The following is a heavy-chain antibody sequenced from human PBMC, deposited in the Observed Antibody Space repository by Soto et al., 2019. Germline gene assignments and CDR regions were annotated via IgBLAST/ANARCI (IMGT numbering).Heavy chain of an antibody. Sequence: GSLRLSCAASGFTFSSYEMNWVRQAPGKGLEWVSYISSSGSTIYYADSVKGRFTISRDNAKNSLYLQMNSLRAEDTAVYYCARVSGEQHYLYYYYGMDVWGQGTTVTVSS. CDR2: ISSSGSTI. J-gene: IGHJ6*02. CDR1: GFTFSSYE. V-gene: IGHV3-48*03. CDR3: ARVSGEQHYLYYYYGMDV. D-gene: IGHD6-13*01.